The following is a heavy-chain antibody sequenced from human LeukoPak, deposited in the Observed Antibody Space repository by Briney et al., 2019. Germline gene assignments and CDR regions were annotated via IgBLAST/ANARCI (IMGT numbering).Heavy chain of an antibody. Sequence: GSLRLSCAASGFTVSSNYMSWVRQAPGKGLEWIGYIYHSGSTYYNPSLKSRVTISVDRSKNQFSLKLSSVTAADTAVYYCARGGVVPAAHIDYWGQGTLVTVSS. J-gene: IGHJ4*02. CDR2: IYHSGST. V-gene: IGHV4-4*02. D-gene: IGHD2-2*01. CDR3: ARGGVVPAAHIDY. CDR1: GFTVSSNY.